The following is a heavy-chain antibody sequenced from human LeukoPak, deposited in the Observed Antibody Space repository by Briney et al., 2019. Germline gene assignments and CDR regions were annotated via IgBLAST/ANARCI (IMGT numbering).Heavy chain of an antibody. CDR2: ISYDGCNK. Sequence: GGSLRLSCAASGFTFSSYAMHWVRQAPGKGLEWVAVISYDGCNKYYADSVKGRFTISRDNSKNTLYLQMNSLRAEDTAVYYCARDSSRGYDGYFDYWGQGTLVTVSS. D-gene: IGHD5-12*01. CDR1: GFTFSSYA. V-gene: IGHV3-30-3*01. J-gene: IGHJ4*02. CDR3: ARDSSRGYDGYFDY.